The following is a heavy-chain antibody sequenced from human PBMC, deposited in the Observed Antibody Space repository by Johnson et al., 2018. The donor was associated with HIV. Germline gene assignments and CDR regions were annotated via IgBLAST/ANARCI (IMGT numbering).Heavy chain of an antibody. CDR3: AKGLTFFGVAMINAPLDI. Sequence: QVQLVESGGGVVQPGRSLRLSCAASGFTFSNFALHWVRQAPGKGLEWVAVISYDGSNKLYADSVKGRFTISSDNSKNTLYLQMNSLRAEDTAVYFCAKGLTFFGVAMINAPLDIWGQGTMVTVSS. CDR1: GFTFSNFA. D-gene: IGHD3-3*01. V-gene: IGHV3-30*14. CDR2: ISYDGSNK. J-gene: IGHJ3*02.